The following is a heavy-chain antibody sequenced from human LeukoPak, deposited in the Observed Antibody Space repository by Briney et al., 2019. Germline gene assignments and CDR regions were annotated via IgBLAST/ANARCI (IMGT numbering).Heavy chain of an antibody. CDR1: GGSFSGYY. Sequence: SETLSLTCAVYGGSFSGYYWSWIRQPPGKGLEWIGEINHSGSTNYNPSLKSRVTISVDTSKNQFSLKLSSVIAADTAVYYCARGIVVVPAARRWFDPWGQGTLVTVSS. CDR2: INHSGST. CDR3: ARGIVVVPAARRWFDP. J-gene: IGHJ5*02. D-gene: IGHD2-2*01. V-gene: IGHV4-34*01.